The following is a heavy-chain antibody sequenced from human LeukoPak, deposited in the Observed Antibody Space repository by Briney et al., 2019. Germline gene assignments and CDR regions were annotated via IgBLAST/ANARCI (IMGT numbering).Heavy chain of an antibody. J-gene: IGHJ4*02. CDR2: ISSSSSYI. D-gene: IGHD5-24*01. CDR3: AKEWARTMTTIVFDY. CDR1: GFTFSSYS. Sequence: GGSLRLSCAASGFTFSSYSMNWVRQAPGKGLEWVSSISSSSSYIYYADSVKGRFTISRDNAKNSLYLQMNSLRAEDMALYYCAKEWARTMTTIVFDYWGQGTLVTVSS. V-gene: IGHV3-21*04.